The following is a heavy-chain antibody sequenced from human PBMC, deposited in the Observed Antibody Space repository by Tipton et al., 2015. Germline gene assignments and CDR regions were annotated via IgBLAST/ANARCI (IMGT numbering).Heavy chain of an antibody. CDR3: ARTQGYFDGSGYYYDAFDI. CDR2: IYDSGST. J-gene: IGHJ3*02. CDR1: GYSISSGYY. V-gene: IGHV4-38-2*01. Sequence: TLSLTCDVSGYSISSGYYWAWIRQPPGKGLEWIGNIYDSGSTYYNPSLESRFTISVDTSKKQFSLKVNSVTAADTAVYYCARTQGYFDGSGYYYDAFDIWGQGTMVTVSS. D-gene: IGHD3-22*01.